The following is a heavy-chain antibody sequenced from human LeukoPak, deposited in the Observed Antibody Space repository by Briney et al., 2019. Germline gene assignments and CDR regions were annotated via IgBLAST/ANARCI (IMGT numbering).Heavy chain of an antibody. Sequence: SETLSLTCTVSGGSISSSSYYWGWIRQPPGKGLEWIRSIYHSGSTYYNPSLKSRVTISVDTSKNQFSLKLSSVTAADTAVYYCARDRDGYNYWYFDLWGRGTLVTVSS. CDR3: ARDRDGYNYWYFDL. V-gene: IGHV4-39*02. CDR2: IYHSGST. CDR1: GGSISSSSYY. J-gene: IGHJ2*01. D-gene: IGHD5-24*01.